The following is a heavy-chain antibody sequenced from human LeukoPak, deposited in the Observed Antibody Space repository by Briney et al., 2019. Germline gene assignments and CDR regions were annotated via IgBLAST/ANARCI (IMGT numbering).Heavy chain of an antibody. Sequence: GGSLRLSCAASGFTFSGYWMSWVRQAPGKGLERVANIKGDGSDKYYVDSVKGRFTISRDNAKNSLYLQMNSLRAEDTAVYYCARAFGGYDSQYFYYYMDVWGKGTTVTVSS. J-gene: IGHJ6*03. D-gene: IGHD5-12*01. CDR2: IKGDGSDK. V-gene: IGHV3-7*01. CDR3: ARAFGGYDSQYFYYYMDV. CDR1: GFTFSGYW.